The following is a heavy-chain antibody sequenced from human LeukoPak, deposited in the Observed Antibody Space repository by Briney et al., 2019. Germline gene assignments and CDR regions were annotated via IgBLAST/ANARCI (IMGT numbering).Heavy chain of an antibody. D-gene: IGHD3-10*01. J-gene: IGHJ4*02. V-gene: IGHV4-59*08. CDR3: ARHYNSGSYPLDY. CDR1: GGSISSYY. CDR2: THSSGNT. Sequence: SETLSLTCTVSGGSISSYYWSWIRQPPGKGLEYIGYTHSSGNTNYNPSLKSRLTMSVDTSKNQFSLKLSSVTAADTAVYYCARHYNSGSYPLDYWGQGTLVTVSS.